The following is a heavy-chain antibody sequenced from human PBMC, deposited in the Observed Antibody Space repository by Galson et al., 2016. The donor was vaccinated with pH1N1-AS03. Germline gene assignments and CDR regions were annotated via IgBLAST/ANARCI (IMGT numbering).Heavy chain of an antibody. J-gene: IGHJ3*01. V-gene: IGHV3-33*08. CDR1: GFTFSDYG. Sequence: SLRLSCAASGFTFSDYGMHWVRQAPGKGLEWVAIIWHDGSNKFYADSVKGRFTISRDNSKNTLYLEMKSLRVEDTAVYYCVWTIAAANLRQSYGFDVWGQGTTVTVSS. CDR2: IWHDGSNK. D-gene: IGHD6-13*01. CDR3: VWTIAAANLRQSYGFDV.